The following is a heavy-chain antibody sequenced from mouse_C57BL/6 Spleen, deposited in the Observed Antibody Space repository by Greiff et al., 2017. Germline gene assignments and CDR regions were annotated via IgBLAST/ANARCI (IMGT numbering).Heavy chain of an antibody. CDR1: GYTFTSYG. CDR2: IYPGSGNT. D-gene: IGHD4-1*01. CDR3: ANWDNFAY. V-gene: IGHV1-81*01. Sequence: QVQLQQSGAELARPGASVKLSCKASGYTFTSYGISWVKQRTGQGLEWIGEIYPGSGNTYYNEKFKGKSTLAADKASSTAYIELRSLTSEDSAVYFCANWDNFAYWCQGTLVTGSA. J-gene: IGHJ3*01.